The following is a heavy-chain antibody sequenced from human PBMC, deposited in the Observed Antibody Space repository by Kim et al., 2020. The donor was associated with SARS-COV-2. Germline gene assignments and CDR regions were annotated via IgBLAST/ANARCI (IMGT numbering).Heavy chain of an antibody. D-gene: IGHD2-2*01. CDR2: IYHSGST. V-gene: IGHV4-38-2*02. J-gene: IGHJ5*02. Sequence: SETLSLTCTVSGYSISSGYYWGWIRQPPGKGLEWIGSIYHSGSTYYNPSLKSRVTISVDTSKNQFSLKLSSVTAADTAVYYCARNAAEDQLLLIVGGRPNGVNGFDPWGQGTLVTVSS. CDR1: GYSISSGYY. CDR3: ARNAAEDQLLLIVGGRPNGVNGFDP.